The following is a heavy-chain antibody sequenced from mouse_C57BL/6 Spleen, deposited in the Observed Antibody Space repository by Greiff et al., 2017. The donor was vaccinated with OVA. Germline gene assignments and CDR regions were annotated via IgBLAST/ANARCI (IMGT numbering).Heavy chain of an antibody. J-gene: IGHJ3*01. Sequence: EVQLQQSGTVLARPGASVKMSCKTSGYTFTSYWMHWVQQRPRQGLEWIGAIYPGNSDTSYNQKFKGKAKLTAVTSASTAYMELSSLTNEDSAVYYCTISTVVARGFAYWGQGTLVTVSA. V-gene: IGHV1-5*01. CDR2: IYPGNSDT. CDR1: GYTFTSYW. D-gene: IGHD1-1*01. CDR3: TISTVVARGFAY.